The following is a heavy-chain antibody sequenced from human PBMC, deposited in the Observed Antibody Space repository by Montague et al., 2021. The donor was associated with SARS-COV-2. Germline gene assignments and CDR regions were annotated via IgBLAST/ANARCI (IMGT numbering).Heavy chain of an antibody. CDR3: ARCYDYVWGSYRSLQWFDP. CDR2: INHSGST. D-gene: IGHD3-16*02. J-gene: IGHJ5*02. V-gene: IGHV4-34*01. CDR1: GGSFSGYY. Sequence: ETLSLTCAVYGGSFSGYYWSWIRQPPGKGLEWTGEINHSGSTNYNPSLKSRVTISVDTSKNQFSLKLSPVTAADTAVYYCARCYDYVWGSYRSLQWFDPWGQGTLVTVSS.